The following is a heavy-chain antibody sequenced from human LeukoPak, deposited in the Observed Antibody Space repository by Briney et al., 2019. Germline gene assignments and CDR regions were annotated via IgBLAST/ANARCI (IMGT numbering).Heavy chain of an antibody. V-gene: IGHV3-23*01. CDR1: GFTLSSYA. Sequence: GGSLRLSCAASGFTLSSYAMSWVRQAPGKGLEWVSAISGSGGSTYYADSVKGRFTISRDNSKNTLYLQMNSLRAEDTAVYYCAKVSAAAGTNPGTFDYWGQGTLVTVSS. CDR2: ISGSGGST. D-gene: IGHD6-13*01. J-gene: IGHJ4*02. CDR3: AKVSAAAGTNPGTFDY.